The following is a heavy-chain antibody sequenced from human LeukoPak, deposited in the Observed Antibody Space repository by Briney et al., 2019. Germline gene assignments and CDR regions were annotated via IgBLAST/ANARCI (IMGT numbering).Heavy chain of an antibody. CDR3: ARHDIVLVTIDS. Sequence: SETLSLTCTVSGGSISSSRYSWGWIRQPPGKDLEWIGSIYYTGSTYYTPSLKSRVTISVDTSKNQFSQKLSSVTAADTAVYSCARHDIVLVTIDSWGQGTLVTVSS. D-gene: IGHD2-8*02. CDR2: IYYTGST. J-gene: IGHJ4*02. V-gene: IGHV4-39*01. CDR1: GGSISSSRYS.